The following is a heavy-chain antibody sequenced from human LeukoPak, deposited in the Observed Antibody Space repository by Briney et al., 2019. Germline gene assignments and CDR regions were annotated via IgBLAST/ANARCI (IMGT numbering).Heavy chain of an antibody. CDR1: GFTVSNNY. V-gene: IGHV3-53*01. CDR2: IYSGGST. CDR3: AKGYSYGYYYFDY. J-gene: IGHJ4*02. D-gene: IGHD5-18*01. Sequence: GGSLRLSCAASGFTVSNNYMSWVRQAPGKGLEWVSIIYSGGSTYYADSVKGRFTISRDNSKNTLYLQMNSLRAEDTAVYYCAKGYSYGYYYFDYWGQGTLVTVSS.